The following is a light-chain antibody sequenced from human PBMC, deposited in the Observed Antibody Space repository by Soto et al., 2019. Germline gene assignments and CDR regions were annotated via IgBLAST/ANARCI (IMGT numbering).Light chain of an antibody. CDR2: GVS. Sequence: QSALTQPASVSGSPGQSITISCTGTSSDVGSYNFVSWYQQHPGKAPKLIISGVSNRPSGVSNRFSGSKSGNTASLTISGLQAEDEADYFCSSYAGGNNLVVFGGGTKLTVL. V-gene: IGLV2-14*01. J-gene: IGLJ2*01. CDR1: SSDVGSYNF. CDR3: SSYAGGNNLVV.